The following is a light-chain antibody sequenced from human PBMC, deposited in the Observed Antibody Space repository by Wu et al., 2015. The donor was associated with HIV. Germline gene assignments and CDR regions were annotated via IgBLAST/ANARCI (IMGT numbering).Light chain of an antibody. CDR1: QGISNC. CDR3: LQHNGYPLT. V-gene: IGKV1-17*03. CDR2: AAS. J-gene: IGKJ4*01. Sequence: DIQMTQSPSAMSASVGDRVAIACRASQGISNCLAWFQQKPGKVPERLIYAASSLQSGVPSRFSGSGSGTEFTLTISSLQPEDFANYYCLQHNGYPLTFGGGTRVEIK.